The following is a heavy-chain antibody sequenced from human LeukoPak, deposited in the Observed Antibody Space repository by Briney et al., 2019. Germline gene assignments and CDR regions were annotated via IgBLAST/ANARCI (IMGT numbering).Heavy chain of an antibody. J-gene: IGHJ5*02. CDR1: GYTFTSYY. D-gene: IGHD5-24*01. Sequence: ASVKVSCKASGYTFTSYYMHWVRQAAGQELEWMGIINPSGGSTSYAQKFQGRVTMTRDTSTSTVYMELSSLRSEDTAVYYCAREGRRDGYNSNWFDPWGQGTLVTVSS. CDR2: INPSGGST. CDR3: AREGRRDGYNSNWFDP. V-gene: IGHV1-46*01.